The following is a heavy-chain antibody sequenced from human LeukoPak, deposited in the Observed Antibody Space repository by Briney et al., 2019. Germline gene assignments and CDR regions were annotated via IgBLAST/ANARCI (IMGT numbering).Heavy chain of an antibody. D-gene: IGHD6-19*01. J-gene: IGHJ4*02. V-gene: IGHV1-2*02. CDR2: INPNSGGT. CDR3: ARQSSGWPFDY. Sequence: ASVKVSCKASGYTFTSYDINWVRQAPGQGLEWMGWINPNSGGTNYAQKFQGRVTMTRDTSISTAYMELSRLRSDDTAVYYCARQSSGWPFDYWGQGTLVTVSS. CDR1: GYTFTSYD.